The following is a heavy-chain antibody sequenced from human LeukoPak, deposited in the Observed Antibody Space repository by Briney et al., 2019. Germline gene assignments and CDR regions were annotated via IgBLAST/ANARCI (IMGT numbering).Heavy chain of an antibody. D-gene: IGHD7-27*01. Sequence: GGSLRLSCAASGFTVSSNQMSWVRQAPGKGLEWVSIIYRGGNTYFADSVKGRFTISRDNSKNTLYLQMTGLRAEDPAVYYCLGQLGGYWGQGTLVTVSS. CDR3: LGQLGGY. CDR1: GFTVSSNQ. J-gene: IGHJ4*02. CDR2: IYRGGNT. V-gene: IGHV3-53*01.